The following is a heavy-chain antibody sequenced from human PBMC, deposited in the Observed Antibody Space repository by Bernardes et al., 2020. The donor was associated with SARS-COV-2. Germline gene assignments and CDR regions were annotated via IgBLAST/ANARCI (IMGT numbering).Heavy chain of an antibody. Sequence: DSVKVSCKASGYPFTGYYMHWVRQAPGQGLEWMGWINPNSGGTNYAQKFQGRVTMTRDTSISTAHMELSRLRSDDTAVYYCAIPPTNYDRYGMDVWGQGTTVTVSS. CDR3: AIPPTNYDRYGMDV. CDR2: INPNSGGT. V-gene: IGHV1-2*02. J-gene: IGHJ6*02. D-gene: IGHD3-22*01. CDR1: GYPFTGYY.